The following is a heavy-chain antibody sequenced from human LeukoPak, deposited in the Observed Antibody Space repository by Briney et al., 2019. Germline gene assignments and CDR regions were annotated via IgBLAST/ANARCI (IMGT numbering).Heavy chain of an antibody. V-gene: IGHV3-23*01. CDR2: ISGSGGST. D-gene: IGHD5-24*01. CDR1: GFTVSTNY. CDR3: AKDREGDGYNYGPFDY. Sequence: GGSLRLSCAASGFTVSTNYMSWVRQAPGKGLEWVSAISGSGGSTYYADSVKGRFTISRDNSKNTLYLQMNSLRAEDTAVYYCAKDREGDGYNYGPFDYWGQGTLVTVSS. J-gene: IGHJ4*02.